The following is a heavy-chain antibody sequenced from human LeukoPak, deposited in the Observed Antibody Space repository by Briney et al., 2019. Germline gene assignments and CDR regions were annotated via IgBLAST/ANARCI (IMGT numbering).Heavy chain of an antibody. CDR2: IYYSGST. CDR3: ARHHDFWSGYFDY. J-gene: IGHJ4*02. Sequence: PSETLSLTCTVSGGSISSSSYYWGWIRQPLGKGLEWIGSIYYSGSTYYNPSLKSRVTISVDTSKNQFSLKLSSVTAADTAVYYCARHHDFWSGYFDYWGQGTLVTVSS. CDR1: GGSISSSSYY. D-gene: IGHD3-3*01. V-gene: IGHV4-39*01.